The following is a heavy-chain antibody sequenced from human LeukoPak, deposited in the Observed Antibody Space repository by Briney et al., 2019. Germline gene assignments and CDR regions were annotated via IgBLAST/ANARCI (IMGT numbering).Heavy chain of an antibody. D-gene: IGHD5-18*01. CDR1: GYTFTGYY. CDR2: INPNSGGT. CDR3: AREAGIQLYYYYYMDV. Sequence: ASVKVSCKASGYTFTGYYMHWVRQAPGQGLEWMGWINPNSGGTNYAQKFQGRVTMTRDTSISTAYMELRSLRSDDTAVYYCAREAGIQLYYYYYMDVWGKGTTVTVSS. V-gene: IGHV1-2*02. J-gene: IGHJ6*03.